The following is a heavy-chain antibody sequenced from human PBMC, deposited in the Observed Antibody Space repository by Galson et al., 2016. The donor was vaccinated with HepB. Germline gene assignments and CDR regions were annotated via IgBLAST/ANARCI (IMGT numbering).Heavy chain of an antibody. V-gene: IGHV1-3*01. Sequence: SVKVSCKASGYTFSSYAVHWVRQAPGQRLEWMGWINAGSGNTKYSQKFQGRVTMTRATSASTVYMELSSLRSEDTAVYYCAKVGSGFPRDFDYWGQGTLVTVSS. CDR3: AKVGSGFPRDFDY. CDR2: INAGSGNT. D-gene: IGHD3-10*01. J-gene: IGHJ4*02. CDR1: GYTFSSYA.